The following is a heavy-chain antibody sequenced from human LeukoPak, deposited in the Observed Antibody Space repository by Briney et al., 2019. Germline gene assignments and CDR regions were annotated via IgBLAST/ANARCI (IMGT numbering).Heavy chain of an antibody. CDR3: VSFYETY. D-gene: IGHD2/OR15-2a*01. CDR1: GNYW. CDR2: INSDGSWT. V-gene: IGHV3-74*01. J-gene: IGHJ4*02. Sequence: GGSLRLSCAAYGNYWMHWVRQVPGKGLVWVSHINSDGSWTSYADSVKGQFTISKDNAKNTVYLQMNSLRAEDTAVYYCVSFYETYWGRGTLVTVSS.